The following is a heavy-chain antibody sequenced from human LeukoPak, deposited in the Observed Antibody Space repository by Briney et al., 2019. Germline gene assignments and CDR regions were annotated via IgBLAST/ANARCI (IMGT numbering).Heavy chain of an antibody. V-gene: IGHV3-30*18. D-gene: IGHD2-15*01. CDR2: ISYGGSTK. CDR3: AKSGSQYCGDGSCYFDY. J-gene: IGHJ4*02. CDR1: GFTFSNYV. Sequence: PGRSLRLSCAASGFTFSNYVMHWVRQAPGKGLEGVAIISYGGSTKYYADSVKGRFTISRDNSKNTLYLQMNSLRPEDTAVYYCAKSGSQYCGDGSCYFDYWGQGTLVTVSS.